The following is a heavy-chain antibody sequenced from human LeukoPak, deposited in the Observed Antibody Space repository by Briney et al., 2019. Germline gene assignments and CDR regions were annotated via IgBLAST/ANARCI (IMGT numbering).Heavy chain of an antibody. CDR1: GYSFTNNG. J-gene: IGHJ4*02. Sequence: ASVKVSCEASGYSFTNNGITWVRQAPGQGLEWMGWISAYNGETFYAQKLQGRVILTTETSTSTAYMELRSLRSDDTAVYYCARVPPSAFQLRSSDYWGQGTLVTVSS. CDR2: ISAYNGET. V-gene: IGHV1-18*01. CDR3: ARVPPSAFQLRSSDY. D-gene: IGHD2-2*01.